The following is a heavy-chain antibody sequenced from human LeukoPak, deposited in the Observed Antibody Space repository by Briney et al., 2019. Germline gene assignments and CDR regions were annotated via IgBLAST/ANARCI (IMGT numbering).Heavy chain of an antibody. Sequence: PGGSLRLSCAASGFTFSSYAMHWVRQAPGKGLEYVSAISSNGGRTYYANSVKGRFTISRDNSKNTLYLQMGSLRAEDMAVYYCARGTPGYYYVWGQGTLVTVSS. V-gene: IGHV3-64*01. CDR3: ARGTPGYYYV. J-gene: IGHJ4*02. CDR2: ISSNGGRT. CDR1: GFTFSSYA. D-gene: IGHD3-10*02.